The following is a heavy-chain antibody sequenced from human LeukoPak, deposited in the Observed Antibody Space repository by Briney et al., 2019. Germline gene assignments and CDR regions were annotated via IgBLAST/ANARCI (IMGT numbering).Heavy chain of an antibody. V-gene: IGHV3-23*01. D-gene: IGHD3-10*01. Sequence: GGSLRLSCAASGFTFSRYAMLCVRQSPGKGLEGVSTICGGGVSTYYADSVMGRFTISRDNSKNTLYVQMNSLRAEDTAVYYCARRGFTMVRGAYYYYYYGMDVWGQGTTVTVSS. CDR1: GFTFSRYA. CDR3: ARRGFTMVRGAYYYYYYGMDV. CDR2: ICGGGVST. J-gene: IGHJ6*02.